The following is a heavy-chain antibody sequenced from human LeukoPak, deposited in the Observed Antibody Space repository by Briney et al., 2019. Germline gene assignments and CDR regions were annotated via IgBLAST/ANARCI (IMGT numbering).Heavy chain of an antibody. Sequence: SQTLSLTCTVSGGSISSGGYYWSWIRQHPGKGLEWIGYIYYSGSTYYNPSLKSRVTISVDRSKNQFSLKLSSVTAADTAVYYCAREAAAKNYFDYWGQGTLVTVSS. V-gene: IGHV4-31*03. CDR1: GGSISSGGYY. J-gene: IGHJ4*02. CDR2: IYYSGST. D-gene: IGHD6-13*01. CDR3: AREAAAKNYFDY.